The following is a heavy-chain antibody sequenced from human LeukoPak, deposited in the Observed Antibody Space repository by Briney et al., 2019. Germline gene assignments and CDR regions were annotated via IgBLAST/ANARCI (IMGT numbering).Heavy chain of an antibody. CDR1: GFTFSNYW. J-gene: IGHJ4*02. D-gene: IGHD7-27*01. V-gene: IGHV3-7*01. Sequence: GGSLRLSCAASGFTFSNYWMYWVRQVPGKGLEWVANIKHDGSEKYYVDSVKGRFTISRDNAKNSLYLQMNSLRAEDTAVYYCARETKLGDWGQGTLVTVSS. CDR2: IKHDGSEK. CDR3: ARETKLGD.